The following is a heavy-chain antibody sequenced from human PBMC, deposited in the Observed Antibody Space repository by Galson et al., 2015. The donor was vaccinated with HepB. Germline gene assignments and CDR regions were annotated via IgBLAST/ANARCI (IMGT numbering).Heavy chain of an antibody. CDR3: ASTPYCSGGSCYPYYYYGMDV. CDR1: GGSISSSSYY. V-gene: IGHV3-66*01. CDR2: IYSGGST. D-gene: IGHD2-15*01. Sequence: ETLSLTCTVSGGSISSSSYYWGWIRQPPGKGLEWVSVIYSGGSTYYADSVKGRFTISRDNSKNTLYLQMNSLRAEDTAVYYCASTPYCSGGSCYPYYYYGMDVWGQGTTVTVSS. J-gene: IGHJ6*02.